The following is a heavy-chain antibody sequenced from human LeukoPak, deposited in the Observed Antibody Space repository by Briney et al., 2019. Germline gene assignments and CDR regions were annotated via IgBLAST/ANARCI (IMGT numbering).Heavy chain of an antibody. Sequence: NSGGTNYAQKFQGRVTMTRDTSISTAYMELSRLRSDDTAVYYCARVKSEDIVVVPAAFFDYWGQGTLVAVSS. D-gene: IGHD2-2*01. CDR3: ARVKSEDIVVVPAAFFDY. J-gene: IGHJ4*02. V-gene: IGHV1-2*02. CDR2: NSGGT.